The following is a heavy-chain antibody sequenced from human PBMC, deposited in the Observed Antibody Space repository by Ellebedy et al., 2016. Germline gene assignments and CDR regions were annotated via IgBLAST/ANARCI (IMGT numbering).Heavy chain of an antibody. CDR2: INHSGST. D-gene: IGHD3-22*01. CDR1: GGSFSGYY. Sequence: SETLSLTXAVYGGSFSGYYWSWIRQPPGKGLEWIGEINHSGSTNYNPSLKSRVTISVDTSKNQFSLKLSSVTAADTAVYYCAREAVYDSSAYNWFDPWGQGTLVTVSS. V-gene: IGHV4-34*01. CDR3: AREAVYDSSAYNWFDP. J-gene: IGHJ5*02.